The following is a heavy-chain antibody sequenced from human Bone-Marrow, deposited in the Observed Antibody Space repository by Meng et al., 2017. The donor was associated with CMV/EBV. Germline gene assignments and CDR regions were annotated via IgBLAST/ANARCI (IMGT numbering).Heavy chain of an antibody. V-gene: IGHV4-34*01. D-gene: IGHD3-3*01. CDR1: GGSFSGYY. J-gene: IGHJ6*02. CDR3: AREHYDFWSGYYYYYYGMDV. CDR2: INHSGST. Sequence: SETLSLTCAVYGGSFSGYYWSWIRQPPGKGLEWIGEINHSGSTNYNPSLKSRVTISVDTSKNQFSLKLSSVTAADTAVYYCAREHYDFWSGYYYYYYGMDVWGQGTTVTGSS.